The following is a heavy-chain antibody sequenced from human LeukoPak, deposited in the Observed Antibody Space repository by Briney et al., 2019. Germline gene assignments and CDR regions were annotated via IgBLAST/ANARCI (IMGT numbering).Heavy chain of an antibody. CDR1: GFTFDDYA. CDR2: ISWNGGSI. V-gene: IGHV3-9*03. D-gene: IGHD5-24*01. CDR3: AKDMGEMATPGSYFDY. Sequence: GGSLRLSCAASGFTFDDYAMHWVRQAPGKGLEWVSGISWNGGSIDYADSVKGRFTISRDNAKNSLYLQMNSLRAEDMALYYCAKDMGEMATPGSYFDYWGQGTLVTVSS. J-gene: IGHJ4*02.